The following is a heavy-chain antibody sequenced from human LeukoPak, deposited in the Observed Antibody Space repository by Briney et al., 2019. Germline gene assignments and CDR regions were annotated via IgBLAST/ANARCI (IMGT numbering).Heavy chain of an antibody. J-gene: IGHJ4*02. CDR1: GGSFSAYY. Sequence: SETLSLTCAVYGGSFSAYYWSWIRPPPGKGLEWIGEINHSGSTNYNPSLKSRVTISVDSSKNQFSLKLSSVTAADTAVYYCATMGYCTSTTCPRVFDYWGQGILVTVSS. D-gene: IGHD2-2*01. CDR2: INHSGST. CDR3: ATMGYCTSTTCPRVFDY. V-gene: IGHV4-34*01.